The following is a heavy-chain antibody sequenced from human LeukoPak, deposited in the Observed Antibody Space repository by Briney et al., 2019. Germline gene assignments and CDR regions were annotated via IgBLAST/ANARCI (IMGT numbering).Heavy chain of an antibody. D-gene: IGHD3-10*01. CDR2: INHSGST. CDR1: GGSISSGSYY. CDR3: ARARVNYYGSGSYRWFDP. Sequence: SETLSLTCTVSGGSISSGSYYWSWIRQPPGKGLEWIGEINHSGSTNYNPSLKSRVTISVDTSKNQFSLKLSSVTAADTAVYYCARARVNYYGSGSYRWFDPWGQGTLVTVSS. V-gene: IGHV4-39*07. J-gene: IGHJ5*02.